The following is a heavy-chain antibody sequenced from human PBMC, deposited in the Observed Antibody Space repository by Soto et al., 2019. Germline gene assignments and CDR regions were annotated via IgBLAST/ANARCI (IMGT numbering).Heavy chain of an antibody. V-gene: IGHV4-59*08. CDR3: ARASSGWTPEDNWFDP. CDR1: GGSISSYY. D-gene: IGHD6-19*01. CDR2: IYYSGST. J-gene: IGHJ5*02. Sequence: SETLSLTCTVSGGSISSYYWSWIRQPPGKGLEWIGYIYYSGSTNYNPSLKSRVTISVDTSKNQFSLKLSSVTAADTAVYYCARASSGWTPEDNWFDPWGQGTLVTVSS.